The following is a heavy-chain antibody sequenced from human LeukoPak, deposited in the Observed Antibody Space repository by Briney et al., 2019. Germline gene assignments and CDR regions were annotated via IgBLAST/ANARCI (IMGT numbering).Heavy chain of an antibody. CDR2: INHSGST. D-gene: IGHD3-10*02. J-gene: IGHJ6*04. Sequence: SETLSLTCAVYGGSFSGYYWSWIRQPPGKGLEWIGEINHSGSTNYNPSLKSRVTISVDTSKNQFSLKLSSVTAADTAVYYCASPLGYYGRGWGKGTTVTVSP. CDR3: ASPLGYYGRG. V-gene: IGHV4-34*01. CDR1: GGSFSGYY.